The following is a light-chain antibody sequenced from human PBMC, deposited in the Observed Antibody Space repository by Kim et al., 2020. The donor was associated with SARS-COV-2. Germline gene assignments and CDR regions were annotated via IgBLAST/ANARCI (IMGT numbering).Light chain of an antibody. V-gene: IGKV3-20*01. J-gene: IGKJ1*01. CDR3: QQYETSSWT. Sequence: EIVLTQSPGTLSLSPGERVTLSCRASQTVSSRFLAWYQQKPGQAPRLLIYETISRATGIPDRFRGSGSGTDFTLTISRLEPEDFAVYYCQQYETSSWTVGQGTKVDIK. CDR1: QTVSSRF. CDR2: ETI.